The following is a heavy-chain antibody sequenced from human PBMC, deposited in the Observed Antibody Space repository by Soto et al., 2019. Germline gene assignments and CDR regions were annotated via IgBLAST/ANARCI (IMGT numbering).Heavy chain of an antibody. V-gene: IGHV3-30-3*01. Sequence: QVQLVESGGGVVQPGRSLRLSCAASGFTFSSYAMHWVRQAPGKGLEWVAVISYDGSNKYYADSVKGRFTISRDNSKNPLYRQMNSLRADDTAVYYCAREGGRAIAAAGFDYWGQGTLVTVSS. CDR3: AREGGRAIAAAGFDY. J-gene: IGHJ4*02. CDR2: ISYDGSNK. CDR1: GFTFSSYA. D-gene: IGHD6-13*01.